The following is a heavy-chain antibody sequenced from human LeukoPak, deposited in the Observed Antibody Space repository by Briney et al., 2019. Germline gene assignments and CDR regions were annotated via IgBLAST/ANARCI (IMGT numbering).Heavy chain of an antibody. CDR1: GGSISSGSYY. J-gene: IGHJ4*02. Sequence: SQTLSLTCTVSGGSISSGSYYWSWIRQPAGKGLEWIGRIYTSGSTNYNPSLKSRVTISVDTSKNQFSLKLSSVTAADTAVYYCARESPDYDILSGYYQDDYWGQGTLVTVSS. V-gene: IGHV4-61*02. D-gene: IGHD3-9*01. CDR3: ARESPDYDILSGYYQDDY. CDR2: IYTSGST.